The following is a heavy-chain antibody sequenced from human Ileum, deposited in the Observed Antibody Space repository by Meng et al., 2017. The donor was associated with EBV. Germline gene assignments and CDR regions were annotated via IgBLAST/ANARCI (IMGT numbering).Heavy chain of an antibody. CDR1: GGTFSNYA. Sequence: HVDLVRAGAEVKHPGSSVKVSCKASGGTFSNYAISWVLQAPGQGLEWMGGIIPIFATPNYAQKFQDRITITADTSTTTAYMELSSLTSEDTAIYYCARWAGHCSSANCFPPLDYWGQGTLVTVSS. D-gene: IGHD2-2*03. CDR3: ARWAGHCSSANCFPPLDY. CDR2: IIPIFATP. V-gene: IGHV1-69*06. J-gene: IGHJ4*02.